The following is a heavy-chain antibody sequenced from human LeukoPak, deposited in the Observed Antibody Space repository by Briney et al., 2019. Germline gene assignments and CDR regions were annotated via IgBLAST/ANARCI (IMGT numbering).Heavy chain of an antibody. CDR3: ARDSSRSGSYPEGAFDI. D-gene: IGHD1-26*01. J-gene: IGHJ3*02. Sequence: SETLSLTCTVSGDSISSDNFWWGWIRQPPGKGLEWLGIIFHKGNTHYSSSLKSRVSVSVDTSKNQFSLKLSSVTAADTAVYYCARDSSRSGSYPEGAFDIWGQGTMVTVSS. V-gene: IGHV4-39*07. CDR2: IFHKGNT. CDR1: GDSISSDNFW.